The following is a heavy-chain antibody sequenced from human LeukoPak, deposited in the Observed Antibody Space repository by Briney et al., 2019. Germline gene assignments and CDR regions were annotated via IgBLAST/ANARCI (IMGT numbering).Heavy chain of an antibody. CDR1: GFTFSSYA. CDR2: ISGSGGST. D-gene: IGHD6-13*01. V-gene: IGHV3-23*01. CDR3: AKDRFSYSSSWFGGSAFDI. J-gene: IGHJ3*02. Sequence: PGASPRLSCTASGFTFSSYAMSWVRQAPGKGLEWVSTISGSGGSTYYADSVQGRFTISRDNPKNTLYLQMNSLRAEDTAVYYCAKDRFSYSSSWFGGSAFDIWGQGTMVTVSS.